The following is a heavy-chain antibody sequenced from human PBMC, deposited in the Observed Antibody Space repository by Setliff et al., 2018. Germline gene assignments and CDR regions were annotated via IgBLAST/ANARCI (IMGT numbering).Heavy chain of an antibody. CDR3: ARAGSIWFGELFPENWFDP. V-gene: IGHV4-59*08. CDR1: GGSISSHY. J-gene: IGHJ5*02. CDR2: ISYSGST. D-gene: IGHD3-10*01. Sequence: KSSETLSLTCTVSGGSISSHYWSWIRQPPGKGLEWIGTISYSGSTNYNSSLKSRVTISVDTSKNQFSLKLSSVTAADTAVYYCARAGSIWFGELFPENWFDPWGQGTLVTVSS.